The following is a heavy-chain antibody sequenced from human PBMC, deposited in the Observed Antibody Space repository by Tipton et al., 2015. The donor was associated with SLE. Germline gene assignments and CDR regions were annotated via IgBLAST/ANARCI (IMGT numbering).Heavy chain of an antibody. CDR2: IRYDGSNK. CDR1: GFTFSSYG. V-gene: IGHV3-30*02. D-gene: IGHD6-13*01. Sequence: SLRLSCAASGFTFSSYGMHWVRQAPGKGLERVAFIRYDGSNKYYADSVKGRFTISRDNSKNTLYLQMNSLRAEDTAVYYCAKGIIAEPVRSWYFDLWGRGTLVTVSS. J-gene: IGHJ2*01. CDR3: AKGIIAEPVRSWYFDL.